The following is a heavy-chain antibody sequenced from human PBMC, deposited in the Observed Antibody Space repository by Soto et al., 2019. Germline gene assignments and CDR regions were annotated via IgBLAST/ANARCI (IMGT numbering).Heavy chain of an antibody. V-gene: IGHV4-59*01. D-gene: IGHD4-17*01. CDR3: ARDARSDYGGNEPYYGMDV. CDR1: GGSISSYY. Sequence: SETLSLTCTVSGGSISSYYWSWIRQPPGKGLEWIGYIYYSGSTNYNPSLKSRVTISVDTSKNQFSLKLSSVTAADTAVYYCARDARSDYGGNEPYYGMDVWGQGTTVTVSS. CDR2: IYYSGST. J-gene: IGHJ6*02.